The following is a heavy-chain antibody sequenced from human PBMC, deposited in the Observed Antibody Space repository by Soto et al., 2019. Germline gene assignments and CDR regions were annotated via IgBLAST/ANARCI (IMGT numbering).Heavy chain of an antibody. CDR1: GFTFSSYA. J-gene: IGHJ4*02. CDR2: ISGSGGST. V-gene: IGHV3-23*01. Sequence: PGGSLRLSCAASGFTFSSYAMSWVRQAPGKGLEWVSAISGSGGSTYYADSVKGRFTISRDNSKNTLYLQMNSLRAEDTAVYYCAKCADGPGGDMPYYFDYWGQGTLVTVSS. CDR3: AKCADGPGGDMPYYFDY. D-gene: IGHD2-21*02.